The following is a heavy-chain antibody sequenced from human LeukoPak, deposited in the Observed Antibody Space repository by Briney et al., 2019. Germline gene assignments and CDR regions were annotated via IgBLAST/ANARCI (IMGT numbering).Heavy chain of an antibody. Sequence: GASVKVSCKASGYTFTGYYMHWVRQPPGQELDGMGWINPNSGGTNYAQMFQGRVTMTKDMYISIAYMELSRLRSDDTAVYYCARGGPSGDADYWGQGTLVTVSS. CDR2: INPNSGGT. CDR1: GYTFTGYY. CDR3: ARGGPSGDADY. J-gene: IGHJ4*02. D-gene: IGHD4-17*01. V-gene: IGHV1-2*02.